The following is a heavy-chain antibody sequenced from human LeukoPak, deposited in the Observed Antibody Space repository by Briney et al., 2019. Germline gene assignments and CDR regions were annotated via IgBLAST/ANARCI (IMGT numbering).Heavy chain of an antibody. CDR2: IIPIFGTA. Sequence: ASVKVSCKASGGTFSSYAISWVRQAPGQGLEWMGGIIPIFGTANYAQKFQGRVTITAAESTSTAYMELSSLRSEDTAVYYCARDNGGSGSYYNSFFDYWGQGTLVTVSS. CDR1: GGTFSSYA. J-gene: IGHJ4*02. D-gene: IGHD3-10*01. CDR3: ARDNGGSGSYYNSFFDY. V-gene: IGHV1-69*13.